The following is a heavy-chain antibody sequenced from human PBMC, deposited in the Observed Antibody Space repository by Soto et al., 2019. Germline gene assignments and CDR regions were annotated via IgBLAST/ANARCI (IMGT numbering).Heavy chain of an antibody. CDR3: ARVPQRIAAAGTNNRYYFDY. J-gene: IGHJ4*02. V-gene: IGHV3-21*01. Sequence: EVQLVESGGGLVKPGGSLRLSCAASGFTFSSHSMNWVRQAPGKGLEWVSSISASSNYIYYADSVKGRFTISRDNAKNSLYLQMSSLRAEDTAVFYCARVPQRIAAAGTNNRYYFDYWGQGALVTVSS. CDR2: ISASSNYI. D-gene: IGHD6-13*01. CDR1: GFTFSSHS.